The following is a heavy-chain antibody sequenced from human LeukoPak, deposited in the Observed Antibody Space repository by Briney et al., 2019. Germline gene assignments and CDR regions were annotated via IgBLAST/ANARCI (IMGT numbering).Heavy chain of an antibody. V-gene: IGHV4-61*08. CDR3: ARRGGSGRSFDY. Sequence: PSETLSLTCTVSGASVSSGGYYWSWLRQPPRKGLEWIGYIYYSGSTNYNPSLKSRVTISVDTSKNQFSLKVSSVTAADTAVYYCARRGGSGRSFDYWGQGTLVTVSS. D-gene: IGHD3-10*01. CDR2: IYYSGST. CDR1: GASVSSGGYY. J-gene: IGHJ4*02.